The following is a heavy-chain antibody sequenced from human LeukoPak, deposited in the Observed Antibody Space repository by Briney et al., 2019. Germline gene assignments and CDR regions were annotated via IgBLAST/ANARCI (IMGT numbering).Heavy chain of an antibody. D-gene: IGHD2-8*01. J-gene: IGHJ3*02. V-gene: IGHV3-48*03. CDR1: RFXFSSYE. Sequence: GGSLRLSCAASRFXFSSYEINWVRQAPGKGLEWVSYISGSGIKHYADSVKGRFTISRDNAKNSLYPQMNSLRVEDTAVYYCAREDTGVAFDIWGQGTTVTV. CDR2: ISGSGIK. CDR3: AREDTGVAFDI.